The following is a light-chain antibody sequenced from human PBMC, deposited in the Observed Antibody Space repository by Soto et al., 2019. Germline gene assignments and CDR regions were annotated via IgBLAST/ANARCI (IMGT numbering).Light chain of an antibody. J-gene: IGKJ4*01. Sequence: PGERATLSCRASQSVSGTSLAWYQQKPGQSPSLLIHGASSRASDVPDRFSGSGSGTDFTLTISRLEPEDFAVYYCQHYGTSTVTFGGGTKVELK. CDR1: QSVSGTS. CDR3: QHYGTSTVT. CDR2: GAS. V-gene: IGKV3-20*01.